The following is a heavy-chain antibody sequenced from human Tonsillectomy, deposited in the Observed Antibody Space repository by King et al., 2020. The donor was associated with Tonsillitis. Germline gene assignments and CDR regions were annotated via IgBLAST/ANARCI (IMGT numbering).Heavy chain of an antibody. J-gene: IGHJ4*02. CDR1: GGTFSSYA. Sequence: QLVQSGAEVKKPGSSAKVSCKASGGTFSSYAISWVRQAPGQGLEWMGGIIPIFGTANYAQKFQGRVTITADESTSTAYMELSSLRSEDTAVYYCARAKEHDGIAPLGYWGQGTLVTVSS. CDR3: ARAKEHDGIAPLGY. D-gene: IGHD6-6*01. CDR2: IIPIFGTA. V-gene: IGHV1-69*12.